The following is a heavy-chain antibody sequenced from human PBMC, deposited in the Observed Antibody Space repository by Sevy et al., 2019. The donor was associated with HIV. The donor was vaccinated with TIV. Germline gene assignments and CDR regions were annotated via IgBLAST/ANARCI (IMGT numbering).Heavy chain of an antibody. V-gene: IGHV3-66*01. CDR1: TFSVTDNY. Sequence: GGSLRLSCAASTFSVTDNYMSWVRQAPGKGLEWVSTIYSGGSTLYADYVKGRVTISRDNSKNTTYLQMNSLRAEDTAVYYCARDRYYDASGYYYYYYGLDVWGQGTTVTVSS. D-gene: IGHD3-22*01. CDR3: ARDRYYDASGYYYYYYGLDV. J-gene: IGHJ6*02. CDR2: IYSGGST.